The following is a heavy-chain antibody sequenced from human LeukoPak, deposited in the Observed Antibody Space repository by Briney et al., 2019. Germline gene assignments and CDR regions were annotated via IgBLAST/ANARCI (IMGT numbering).Heavy chain of an antibody. CDR3: ARDGGYFDWPRPRPGKYYFDY. D-gene: IGHD3-9*01. Sequence: ASVKVSCKASGYTFSNYGVTWVRQAPGQGLEWMGWISVYTGYTNYAQNFQGRVTMTTDTSTNTAYMELRSLTSDDTAVYFCARDGGYFDWPRPRPGKYYFDYWGQGTLVTVTS. CDR2: ISVYTGYT. J-gene: IGHJ4*02. V-gene: IGHV1-18*01. CDR1: GYTFSNYG.